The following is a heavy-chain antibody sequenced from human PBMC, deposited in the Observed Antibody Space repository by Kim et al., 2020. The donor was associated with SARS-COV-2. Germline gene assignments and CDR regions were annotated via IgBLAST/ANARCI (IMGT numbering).Heavy chain of an antibody. CDR1: GFTFSSYA. V-gene: IGHV3-30-3*01. D-gene: IGHD3-10*01. J-gene: IGHJ3*02. Sequence: GGSLRLSCAASGFTFSSYAMHWVRQAPGKGLEWVAVISYDGSNKYYAVSVKGRFTISRDNSKNTLYLLMDSLRADDTAVYYCARDRETGTYYYGSGTQISAFDIWGQGTIVTVSS. CDR3: ARDRETGTYYYGSGTQISAFDI. CDR2: ISYDGSNK.